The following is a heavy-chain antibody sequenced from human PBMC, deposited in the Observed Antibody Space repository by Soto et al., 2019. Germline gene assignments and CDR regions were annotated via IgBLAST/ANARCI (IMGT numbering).Heavy chain of an antibody. CDR1: GGSVSSGGYS. V-gene: IGHV4-30-2*05. D-gene: IGHD2-8*01. Sequence: SETLSLTCAVSGGSVSSGGYSWSWIRQPPGKGLEWIGYIYHSGSTYYNPSLKSRVTISVDTSKNQFSLKLSSVTAADTVVYYCARVVYATSNWFDPWGQGTLVTVSS. CDR3: ARVVYATSNWFDP. CDR2: IYHSGST. J-gene: IGHJ5*02.